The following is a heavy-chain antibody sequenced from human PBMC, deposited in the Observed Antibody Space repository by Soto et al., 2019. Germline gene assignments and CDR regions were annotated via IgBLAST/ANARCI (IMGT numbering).Heavy chain of an antibody. D-gene: IGHD6-19*01. CDR1: GYTFTSYY. J-gene: IGHJ4*02. CDR2: INPSGGST. CDR3: ARGDSGWYSLGGY. V-gene: IGHV1-46*01. Sequence: QVQLVQSGAEVKKPGASVKVSCKASGYTFTSYYMHWVRQAPGQGLEWMGIINPSGGSTSYAQKFQGRVTMTGDTATSTVDMELSSLRSEDTAVYYCARGDSGWYSLGGYWGQGTLVTVSS.